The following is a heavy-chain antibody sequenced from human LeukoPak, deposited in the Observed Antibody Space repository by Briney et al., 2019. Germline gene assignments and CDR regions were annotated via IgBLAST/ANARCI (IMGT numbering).Heavy chain of an antibody. V-gene: IGHV4-59*08. D-gene: IGHD1-20*01. CDR3: ARQNNFFAP. J-gene: IGHJ5*02. CDR1: GGSISSYY. Sequence: SETLSLTCTVSGGSISSYYWSWIRQPPGKGLEWIGYIYYSGSTNYNPSLKSRVTISVDTSKNQFSLRLSSVTAADTAVYYCARQNNFFAPWGQGTLVTVSS. CDR2: IYYSGST.